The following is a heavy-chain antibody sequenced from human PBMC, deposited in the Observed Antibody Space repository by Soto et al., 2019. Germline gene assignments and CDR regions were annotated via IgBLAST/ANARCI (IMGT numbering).Heavy chain of an antibody. J-gene: IGHJ4*02. CDR1: GFTFSSYA. Sequence: GGSLRLSCAASGFTFSSYAMSWVRQAPGKGLEWVSAISGSGGSTYYADSVKGRFTISRDNSKNTLYLQMNSLRAEDTAVYYCAKDLILRELPPRRYRYDYWGQGTLVTVSS. D-gene: IGHD1-26*01. CDR2: ISGSGGST. V-gene: IGHV3-23*01. CDR3: AKDLILRELPPRRYRYDY.